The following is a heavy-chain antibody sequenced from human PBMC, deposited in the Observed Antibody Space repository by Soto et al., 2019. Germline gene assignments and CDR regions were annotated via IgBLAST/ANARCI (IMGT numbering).Heavy chain of an antibody. J-gene: IGHJ6*02. CDR2: IIPILGIA. CDR1: GGTFSSYT. D-gene: IGHD3-10*01. V-gene: IGHV1-69*02. CDR3: ARESAGITMVRGVIRYGMDV. Sequence: ASVKVSCKASGGTFSSYTISWVRQAPGQGLEWMGRIIPILGIANYAQKFQGRVTITADKSTSTAYMELSSLGSEDTAVYYCARESAGITMVRGVIRYGMDVWGQGTTVTVSS.